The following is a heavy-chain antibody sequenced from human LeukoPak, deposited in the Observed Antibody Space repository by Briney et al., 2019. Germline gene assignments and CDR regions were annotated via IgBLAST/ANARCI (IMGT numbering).Heavy chain of an antibody. CDR2: IKQDGSEK. V-gene: IGHV3-7*01. CDR1: GFTFSSYW. CDR3: ARDPYYYDSSGFFDY. D-gene: IGHD3-22*01. Sequence: GGSLRLSCAASGFTFSSYWMSWVRQAPGKGLEWVANIKQDGSEKYYVDSVKGRFTISRDNAKNSLYLQMNSLRDEDTAVYYCARDPYYYDSSGFFDYWGQGTLVTVSS. J-gene: IGHJ4*02.